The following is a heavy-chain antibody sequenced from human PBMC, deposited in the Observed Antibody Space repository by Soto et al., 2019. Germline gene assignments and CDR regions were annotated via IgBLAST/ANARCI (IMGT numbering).Heavy chain of an antibody. CDR2: ISYDGSNK. J-gene: IGHJ4*02. Sequence: QAGGSLRLSCAASGFTFSSYAMHWVRQAPGKGLEWVAVISYDGSNKYYADSVKGRFTISRDNSKNTLYLQMNSLRAEDTAVYYCARDSAIVVVIAYYFDYWGQGTLVTVSS. CDR3: ARDSAIVVVIAYYFDY. CDR1: GFTFSSYA. V-gene: IGHV3-30-3*01. D-gene: IGHD3-22*01.